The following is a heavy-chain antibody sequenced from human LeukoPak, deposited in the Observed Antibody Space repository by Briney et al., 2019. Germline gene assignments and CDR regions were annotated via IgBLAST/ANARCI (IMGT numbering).Heavy chain of an antibody. J-gene: IGHJ5*02. V-gene: IGHV1-46*01. D-gene: IGHD3-16*02. Sequence: ASVKVSCKASGGTFSSYAISWVRQAPGQGLEWMGLINPSGSSTLYAQKFQGRVTMTRDMSTTTDYMELSSLRSEDTAVYYCARDNSVGDIAWWFDPWSQGTLVTVSS. CDR1: GGTFSSYA. CDR3: ARDNSVGDIAWWFDP. CDR2: INPSGSST.